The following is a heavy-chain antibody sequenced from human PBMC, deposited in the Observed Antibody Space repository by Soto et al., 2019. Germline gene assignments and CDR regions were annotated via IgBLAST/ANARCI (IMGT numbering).Heavy chain of an antibody. CDR2: ISGSGGNT. CDR1: GFTFSSFA. CDR3: AKDWNDANYDYGTDV. Sequence: GGSLRLSCAASGFTFSSFAMSWVRQAPGKGLEWVSAISGSGGNTYYADSVKGRFTISRDDSGNTLYLQMNSLRADDTAVYFCAKDWNDANYDYGTDVWGQGTTVTVSS. D-gene: IGHD1-1*01. V-gene: IGHV3-23*01. J-gene: IGHJ6*02.